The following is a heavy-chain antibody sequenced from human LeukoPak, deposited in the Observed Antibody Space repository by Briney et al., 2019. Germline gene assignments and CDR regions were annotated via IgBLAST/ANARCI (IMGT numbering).Heavy chain of an antibody. CDR1: GFTFSDYY. CDR2: IYYSGST. CDR3: ARVTTAEWELLYYFDY. V-gene: IGHV4-38-2*01. Sequence: GSLRLSCAASGFTFSDYYMSWIRQAPGKGLEWIGSIYYSGSTYYNPSLKSRVTISVDTSKNQFSLKLSSVTAADTAVYYCARVTTAEWELLYYFDYWGQGTLVTVSS. D-gene: IGHD1-26*01. J-gene: IGHJ4*02.